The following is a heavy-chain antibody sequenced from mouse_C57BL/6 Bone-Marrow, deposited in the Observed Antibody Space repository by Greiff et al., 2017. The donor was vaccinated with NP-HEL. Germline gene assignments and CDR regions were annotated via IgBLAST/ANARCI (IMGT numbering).Heavy chain of an antibody. Sequence: EVKPVESGPGLAKPSQTLSLTCSVTGYSITSDYWNWIRKFPGNKLEYMGYISYSGSTYYNPSLKSRISITRDTSKNQYYLQLNSVTTEDTATYYCARSPLWLRRNYYAMDYWGQGTSVTVSS. D-gene: IGHD2-2*01. CDR1: GYSITSDY. CDR2: ISYSGST. V-gene: IGHV3-8*01. CDR3: ARSPLWLRRNYYAMDY. J-gene: IGHJ4*01.